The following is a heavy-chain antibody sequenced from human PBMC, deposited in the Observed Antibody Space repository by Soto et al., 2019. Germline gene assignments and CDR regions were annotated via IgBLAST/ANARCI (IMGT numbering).Heavy chain of an antibody. CDR3: AREGSSGHEVDY. D-gene: IGHD3-10*01. J-gene: IGHJ4*02. Sequence: ASVKVSRKASGYTFTGYYMHWVRQAPGQGLEWMGWINPNSGGTNYAQKFQGWVTMTRDTSISTAYMELSRLRSDDTAVYYCAREGSSGHEVDYWGQGTLVTVSS. V-gene: IGHV1-2*04. CDR1: GYTFTGYY. CDR2: INPNSGGT.